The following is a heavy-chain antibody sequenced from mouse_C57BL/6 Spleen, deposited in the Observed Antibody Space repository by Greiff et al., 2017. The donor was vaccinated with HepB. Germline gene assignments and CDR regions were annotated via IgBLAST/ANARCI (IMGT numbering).Heavy chain of an antibody. V-gene: IGHV3-6*01. CDR2: ISYDGSN. D-gene: IGHD1-1*01. Sequence: EVQLQESGPGLVKPSQSLSLTCSVTGYSITSGYYWNWIRQFPGNKLEWMGYISYDGSNNYNPSLKNRISITRDTSKNQFFLKLNAVTTEDTATYYCARGYYGSGYYWYFDVWGTGTTVTVSS. J-gene: IGHJ1*03. CDR3: ARGYYGSGYYWYFDV. CDR1: GYSITSGYY.